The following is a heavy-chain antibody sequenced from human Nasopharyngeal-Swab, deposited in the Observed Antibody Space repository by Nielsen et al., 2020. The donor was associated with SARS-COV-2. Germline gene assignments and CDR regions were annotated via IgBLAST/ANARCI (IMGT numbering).Heavy chain of an antibody. J-gene: IGHJ3*02. Sequence: GGSLRLSCAASGFTFSNYAMSWVRQAPGKGLEWVSAISGSGGSTYYADSVKGRFTISRDNSKNTLYLPMNSLRAEDTALYYCVKDKGRGSTSWNAFDIWGQGTMVTVSS. D-gene: IGHD2-2*01. CDR1: GFTFSNYA. CDR3: VKDKGRGSTSWNAFDI. CDR2: ISGSGGST. V-gene: IGHV3-23*01.